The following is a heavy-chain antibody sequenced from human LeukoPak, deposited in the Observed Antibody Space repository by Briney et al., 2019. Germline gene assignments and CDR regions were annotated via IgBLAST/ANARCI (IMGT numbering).Heavy chain of an antibody. J-gene: IGHJ6*02. Sequence: PGGSLRLSCAASGFTVSSNYMSWVRQAPGKGLEWLSVIYSGGSTYYADSVKGRFTISRDNAKNSLYLQMNSLRAEDTAVYYCARDIGRPSYDSSGYYLWVYYYGMDVWGQGTTVTVSS. CDR3: ARDIGRPSYDSSGYYLWVYYYGMDV. CDR1: GFTVSSNY. CDR2: IYSGGST. V-gene: IGHV3-53*01. D-gene: IGHD3-22*01.